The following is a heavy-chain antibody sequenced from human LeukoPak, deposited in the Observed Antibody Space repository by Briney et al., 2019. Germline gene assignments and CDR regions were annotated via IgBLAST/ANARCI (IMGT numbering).Heavy chain of an antibody. CDR2: IYHSGST. V-gene: IGHV4-4*02. D-gene: IGHD2-15*01. CDR1: GGSISSSNW. J-gene: IGHJ4*02. Sequence: PSETLSLTCAVSGGSISSSNWWSWVRQPPGKGLEWIGEIYHSGSTNYNPSLKSRVTISVDTTKNQFSLKLSSVTAADTAVYYCARLPSRGYCSGGSCRYYFDYWGQGTLVTVSS. CDR3: ARLPSRGYCSGGSCRYYFDY.